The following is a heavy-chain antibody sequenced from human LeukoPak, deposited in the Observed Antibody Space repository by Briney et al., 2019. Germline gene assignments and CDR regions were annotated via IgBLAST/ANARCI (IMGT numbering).Heavy chain of an antibody. CDR2: ISSSSSYI. D-gene: IGHD4-23*01. J-gene: IGHJ6*02. CDR1: GFTFSSYS. V-gene: IGHV3-21*01. CDR3: ASTGRPVGFYYYGMDV. Sequence: PGGSLRLSCAASGFTFSSYSMNWVRQAPGKGLEWVSSISSSSSYIYYADSVKGRFTISRGNAKNSLYLQMNSLRAEDTAVYYCASTGRPVGFYYYGMDVWGQGTTVTVSS.